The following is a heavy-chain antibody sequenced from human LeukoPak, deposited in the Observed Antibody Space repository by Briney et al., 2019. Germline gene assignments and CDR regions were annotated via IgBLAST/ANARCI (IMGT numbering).Heavy chain of an antibody. D-gene: IGHD3-3*01. J-gene: IGHJ4*02. V-gene: IGHV3-30*18. CDR3: AKDVGDFWSGIFDY. CDR2: ISYDGSNK. Sequence: GGSLRLSCAASGFTFSSYGMHWVRQAPGKGLEWVAVISYDGSNKYYADSVKGRFTISRDNSKNALYLQMNSLRAEDTAVYYCAKDVGDFWSGIFDYWGQGTLVTVSS. CDR1: GFTFSSYG.